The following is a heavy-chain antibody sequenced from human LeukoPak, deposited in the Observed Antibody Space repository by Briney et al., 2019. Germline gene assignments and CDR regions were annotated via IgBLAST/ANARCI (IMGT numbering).Heavy chain of an antibody. V-gene: IGHV4-59*01. J-gene: IGHJ6*02. CDR3: ARDHVGYSSGYPYGMDV. D-gene: IGHD3-22*01. CDR1: GGPISSYY. CDR2: IYYSGST. Sequence: PSETLSLTCTVSGGPISSYYWSWIRQPPGKGLEWIGYIYYSGSTNYNPSLKSRVTISVDTSKNQFSLKLSSVTAADTAVYYCARDHVGYSSGYPYGMDVWGQGTTVTVSS.